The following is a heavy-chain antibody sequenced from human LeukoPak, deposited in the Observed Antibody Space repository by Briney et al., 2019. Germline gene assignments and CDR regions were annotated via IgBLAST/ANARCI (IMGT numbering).Heavy chain of an antibody. Sequence: PSETLSLPCTASGGSISSYYWSWIRQPPGKGPEWIWYIYYSGSTNYNPSLKSRVTISVDTSKNQFSLKLTSVTAADTAVYYCAGEFAYWGQGTLVSVSS. J-gene: IGHJ4*02. CDR2: IYYSGST. CDR1: GGSISSYY. V-gene: IGHV4-59*12. CDR3: AGEFAY.